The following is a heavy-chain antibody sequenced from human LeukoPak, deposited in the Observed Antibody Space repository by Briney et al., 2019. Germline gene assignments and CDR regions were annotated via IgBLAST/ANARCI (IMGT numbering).Heavy chain of an antibody. CDR2: IIPIFGTA. Sequence: GASVKVSCKASGYTFTSYGISWVRQAPGQGLEWMGGIIPIFGTANYAQKFQGRVTITADESTSTAYMELSSLRSEDTAVYYCARVYQNDYFDYWGQGTLVTVSS. CDR1: GYTFTSYG. D-gene: IGHD2-8*01. V-gene: IGHV1-69*13. CDR3: ARVYQNDYFDY. J-gene: IGHJ4*02.